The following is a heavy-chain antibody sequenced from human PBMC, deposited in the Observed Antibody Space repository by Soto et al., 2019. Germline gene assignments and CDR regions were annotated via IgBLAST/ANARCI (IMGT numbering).Heavy chain of an antibody. Sequence: ASETLSLTCTVSGGFVNSDTHSWSWIRQTPGKRLEWIGFIYSGGSTKNPSLRSRVTMSVDTSKNQFSLKLRSVIVADTAVYHCARFVRSCSATTCSTRADVWGQGITVTVSS. V-gene: IGHV4-61*01. D-gene: IGHD2-2*01. CDR3: ARFVRSCSATTCSTRADV. CDR1: GGFVNSDTHS. CDR2: IYSGGST. J-gene: IGHJ6*02.